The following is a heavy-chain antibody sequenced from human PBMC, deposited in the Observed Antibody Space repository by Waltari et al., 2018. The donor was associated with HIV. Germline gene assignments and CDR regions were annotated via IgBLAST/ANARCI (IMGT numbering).Heavy chain of an antibody. Sequence: EETGGHVILPWGVLMLSCCTYGLTLPSYLLHLSPQVPGTGREGVCGINFNGYSTGGSDSVVGRFTISRDNARKALHLQMHSLRVDDTAMYYCVRGFREGHDSSWFLMWFESWGPGTPVIVST. CDR3: VRGFREGHDSSWFLMWFES. CDR2: INFNGYST. D-gene: IGHD6-13*01. V-gene: IGHV3-20*04. CDR1: GLTLPSYL. J-gene: IGHJ5*01.